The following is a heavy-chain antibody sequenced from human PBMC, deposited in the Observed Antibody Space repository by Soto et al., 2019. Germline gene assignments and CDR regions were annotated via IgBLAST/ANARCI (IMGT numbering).Heavy chain of an antibody. D-gene: IGHD3-10*01. CDR3: ATYYFGSGSYYRFDN. CDR2: ISASDGST. CDR1: GYAFSFG. V-gene: IGHV1-18*01. Sequence: ASVKVSCKASGYAFSFGFSWVRQAPGQGLEWMGWISASDGSTNSAQKFRGRISLTTDTSTNTAYMDLLSLTSDDTAVYFCATYYFGSGSYYRFDNWGQGTMVAVSS. J-gene: IGHJ4*02.